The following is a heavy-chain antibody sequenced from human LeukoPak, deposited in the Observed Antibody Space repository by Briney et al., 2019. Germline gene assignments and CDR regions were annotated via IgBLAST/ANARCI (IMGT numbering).Heavy chain of an antibody. CDR1: GFTFSSFA. V-gene: IGHV3-23*01. D-gene: IGHD1-26*01. CDR2: ISGTGGST. J-gene: IGHJ4*02. Sequence: QPGGSLRLSCAASGFTFSSFAMTWVRQAPGKGLEWASGISGTGGSTYYADSVKGRFTISRENSINTVFLEMSSLRAEDTAIYYCAKDQSRVGASDPFDYWGQGILVTVSS. CDR3: AKDQSRVGASDPFDY.